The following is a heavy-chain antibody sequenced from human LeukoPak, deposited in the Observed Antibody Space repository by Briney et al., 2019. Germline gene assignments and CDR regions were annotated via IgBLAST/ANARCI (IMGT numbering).Heavy chain of an antibody. CDR1: GRSLSSYH. CDR3: ARLQGSRAIDY. J-gene: IGHJ4*02. V-gene: IGHV4-59*08. D-gene: IGHD1-26*01. CDR2: IYYSGST. Sequence: SDTLSLTCTVPGRSLSSYHWSLIPQPPGKGPEWIGYIYYSGSTNYNPSLKSRVTISVDRSKNQSSLKLSSVTAADTAVYYCARLQGSRAIDYWGQGTLVTVSS.